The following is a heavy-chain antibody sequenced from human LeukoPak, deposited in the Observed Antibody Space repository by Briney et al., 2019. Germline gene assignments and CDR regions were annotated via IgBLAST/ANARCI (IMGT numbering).Heavy chain of an antibody. J-gene: IGHJ6*02. CDR1: GGSFSGYY. V-gene: IGHV4-34*01. CDR3: ARDPGFVRGGYYYHYGMDV. CDR2: INHSGST. D-gene: IGHD3-10*02. Sequence: PSETLSLTCAVYGGSFSGYYWSWIRPPPGKGLEWIGEINHSGSTNYNPSLKSRVTISVDTSKNQFSLKLSAVTAADTAVYYRARDPGFVRGGYYYHYGMDVWGQGTTVTVSS.